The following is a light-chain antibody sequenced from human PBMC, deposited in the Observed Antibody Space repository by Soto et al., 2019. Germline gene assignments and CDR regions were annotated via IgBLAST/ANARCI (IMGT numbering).Light chain of an antibody. V-gene: IGKV1-6*01. Sequence: ATQMTQSPPSLSASVGDRITITCRASQDIRNDLGWYQQKPGEAPKLLMYAASRLQSGVPSRFSGSGSGTDFTLTISPLQPEDFATYYCLQDYNYPLTFGGGTKVEIK. CDR3: LQDYNYPLT. CDR1: QDIRND. J-gene: IGKJ4*01. CDR2: AAS.